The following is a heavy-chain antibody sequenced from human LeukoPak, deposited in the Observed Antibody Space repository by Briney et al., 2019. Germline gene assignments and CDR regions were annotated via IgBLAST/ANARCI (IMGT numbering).Heavy chain of an antibody. CDR3: ARGEYSNGYPYRLDS. J-gene: IGHJ4*02. CDR1: GSTFSDYH. V-gene: IGHV1-2*02. CDR2: INPKSGDA. Sequence: ASVTVSCKASGSTFSDYHINWVRQASGQGPAWMGWINPKSGDASYNQAFQGRVTMTRDTSISTAYMELNRLRSDDTAMYYCARGEYSNGYPYRLDSWGQGTLVTVSS. D-gene: IGHD3-16*01.